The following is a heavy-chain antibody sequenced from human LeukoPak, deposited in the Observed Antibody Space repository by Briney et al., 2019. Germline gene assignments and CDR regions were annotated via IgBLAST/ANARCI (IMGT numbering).Heavy chain of an antibody. J-gene: IGHJ4*02. V-gene: IGHV3-21*01. CDR3: ARDRSDYYDSSGYQDY. CDR1: GFTVDSNY. Sequence: GGSLRLSCAASGFTVDSNYLSWVRQAPGKGLEWVSSISSSSSYIYYADSVKGRFTISRDNAKNSLYLQMNSLRAEDTAVYYCARDRSDYYDSSGYQDYWGQGTLVTVSS. D-gene: IGHD3-22*01. CDR2: ISSSSSYI.